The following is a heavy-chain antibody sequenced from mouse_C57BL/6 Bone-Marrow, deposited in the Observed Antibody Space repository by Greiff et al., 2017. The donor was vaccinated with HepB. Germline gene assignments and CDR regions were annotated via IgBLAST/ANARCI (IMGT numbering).Heavy chain of an antibody. Sequence: QVQLQQSGAELVKPGASVKMSCKASGYTFTSYWITWVKQRPGQGLEWIGDIYPGSGSTNYNEKFKSKATLTVDTSSSTAYMQLSSLTSEDSAVYYGARSLPNYYGTPWFAYWGQGTLVTVSA. CDR2: IYPGSGST. V-gene: IGHV1-55*01. J-gene: IGHJ3*01. CDR3: ARSLPNYYGTPWFAY. CDR1: GYTFTSYW. D-gene: IGHD1-1*01.